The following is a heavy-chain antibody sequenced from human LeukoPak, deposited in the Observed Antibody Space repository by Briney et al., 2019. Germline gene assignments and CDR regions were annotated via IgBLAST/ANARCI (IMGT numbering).Heavy chain of an antibody. J-gene: IGHJ4*02. V-gene: IGHV3-23*01. CDR3: ARHQELRFLERLYFDD. Sequence: QPAGSLCLTSAASGFTISSNAMSWVRPAPGQGLEWFSTRRGSGGSISYAASVKDRCTSSRDNSTNTLYLEMNSLRAEDRAVYYCARHQELRFLERLYFDDWGQGRLVSVSS. CDR2: RRGSGGSI. D-gene: IGHD3-3*01. CDR1: GFTISSNA.